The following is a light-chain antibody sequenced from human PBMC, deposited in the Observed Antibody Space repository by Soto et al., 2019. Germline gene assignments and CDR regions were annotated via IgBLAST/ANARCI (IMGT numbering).Light chain of an antibody. V-gene: IGKV3-15*01. J-gene: IGKJ4*01. CDR1: QSVSSN. CDR3: QQYNNWPLALT. CDR2: GAS. Sequence: EIVMTQSPATLSVSPGERATLSCRASQSVSSNLAWYQQKPGQAPRLLIYGASTRATGIPARFSGSGSRTEFPLTISSLQSEDFAVYYCQQYNNWPLALTFGGGTNLEIK.